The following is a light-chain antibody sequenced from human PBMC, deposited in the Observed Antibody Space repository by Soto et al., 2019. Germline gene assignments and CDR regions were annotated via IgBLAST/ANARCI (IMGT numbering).Light chain of an antibody. CDR1: LDISNY. CDR2: DAS. CDR3: QQYDTLPLS. V-gene: IGKV1-33*01. J-gene: IGKJ4*01. Sequence: DIQMTQSPSSLSASVGDRVTITCQASLDISNYLNWYQQKPGTAPKLLIYDASNSATGVPSRSSGSGSGTDFTFTISCLQPADIATYYWQQYDTLPLSCGGGTNVEIK.